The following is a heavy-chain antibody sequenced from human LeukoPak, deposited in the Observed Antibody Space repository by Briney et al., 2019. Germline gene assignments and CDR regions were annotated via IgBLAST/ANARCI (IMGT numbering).Heavy chain of an antibody. V-gene: IGHV1-2*02. CDR3: ARGRLERYFDWLLGDF. J-gene: IGHJ4*02. CDR1: EYTFTAYY. D-gene: IGHD3-9*01. CDR2: INPKSGGT. Sequence: ASVKVSCEASEYTFTAYYMHWVRQAPGQGLEWMAWINPKSGGTNYAQKFQGRVTMTRDTSINTAYMELSRLRSDDTAVYYCARGRLERYFDWLLGDFWGRGTLVTVSS.